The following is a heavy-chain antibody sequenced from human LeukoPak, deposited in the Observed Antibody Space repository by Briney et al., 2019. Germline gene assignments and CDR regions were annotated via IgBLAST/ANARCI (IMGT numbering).Heavy chain of an antibody. V-gene: IGHV4-34*01. CDR2: INHSGST. D-gene: IGHD1-26*01. CDR3: ARRDDPLNDSEYHDYFDY. Sequence: PSETLSLTCAVYGGSFSGYYWSRIRQPPGKGLEWIGEINHSGSTNYNPSLKSRVTISVDTSKNQFSLKLSSVTAADTAVYYCARRDDPLNDSEYHDYFDYWGRGTLVTVFS. CDR1: GGSFSGYY. J-gene: IGHJ4*02.